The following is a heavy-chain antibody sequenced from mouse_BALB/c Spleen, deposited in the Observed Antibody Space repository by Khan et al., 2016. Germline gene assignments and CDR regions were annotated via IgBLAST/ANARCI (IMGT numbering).Heavy chain of an antibody. CDR3: ARGGANWDAFAY. J-gene: IGHJ3*01. Sequence: QIQLVQSGPELKKPGETVKISCKASGSTFTNYGMNWVKQAPGKGLKWMGWINTYTGEPTYADDFKGRFAFSLETSASTAYLQLNNRKKEDTATYFCARGGANWDAFAYWGQGTLVTVSA. V-gene: IGHV9-3-1*01. CDR2: INTYTGEP. D-gene: IGHD4-1*01. CDR1: GSTFTNYG.